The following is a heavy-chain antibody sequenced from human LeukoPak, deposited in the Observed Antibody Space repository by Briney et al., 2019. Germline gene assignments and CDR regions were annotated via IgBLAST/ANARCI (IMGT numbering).Heavy chain of an antibody. J-gene: IGHJ5*02. Sequence: QPGGSLRLSCAASGFTVSSNYMSWVRQAPGKGLEWVAVISYDGGNKHYADSVKGRFTISRDNSKNTLYLQMNSLRTEDTAVYYCAKWDWNDHPGDPWGQGTLVTVSS. V-gene: IGHV3-30*18. CDR2: ISYDGGNK. CDR1: GFTVSSNY. D-gene: IGHD1-1*01. CDR3: AKWDWNDHPGDP.